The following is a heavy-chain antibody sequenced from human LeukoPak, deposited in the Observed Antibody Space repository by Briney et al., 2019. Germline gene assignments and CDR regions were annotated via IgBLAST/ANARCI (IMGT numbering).Heavy chain of an antibody. D-gene: IGHD4-17*01. J-gene: IGHJ4*02. V-gene: IGHV3-53*01. CDR3: VRGLHDYGDTLAFDY. Sequence: GGSLRLSCAASGFTVSSNYMSWVRQAPGKGLEWVSVIYSGGSTYYADSVKGRFTISRDNSKNTLYLQMNSLRAEDTAVYYCVRGLHDYGDTLAFDYWGQGTLVTVSS. CDR1: GFTVSSNY. CDR2: IYSGGST.